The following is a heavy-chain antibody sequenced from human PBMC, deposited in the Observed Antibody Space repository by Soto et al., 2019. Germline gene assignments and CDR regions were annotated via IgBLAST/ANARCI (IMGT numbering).Heavy chain of an antibody. V-gene: IGHV4-59*01. D-gene: IGHD6-19*01. Sequence: QVQLQESGPGLVKPSETLSLTCTVSGGSISSYYWSWIRQPPGKGLEWIGYIYYSGSTNYNPSLKSRVTISVDTPKNQFALKLSSVTAADTAVYYCARVGIAEAGTPNWFDPWGQGTLITVSS. CDR1: GGSISSYY. J-gene: IGHJ5*02. CDR2: IYYSGST. CDR3: ARVGIAEAGTPNWFDP.